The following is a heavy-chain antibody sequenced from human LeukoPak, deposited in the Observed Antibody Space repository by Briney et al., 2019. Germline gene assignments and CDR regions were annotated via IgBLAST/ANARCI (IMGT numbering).Heavy chain of an antibody. V-gene: IGHV1-69*04. D-gene: IGHD3-10*01. CDR1: GGTFSSYA. CDR2: IIPILGIA. J-gene: IGHJ6*02. CDR3: ARDQLLWFGELLDNYYYYYGMDV. Sequence: GASVKVSCKASGGTFSSYAISWVRQAPGQGLEWMGRIIPILGIANYARKFQGRVTITADKSTSTAYMELSSLRSEDTAVYYCARDQLLWFGELLDNYYYYYGMDVWGQGTTVTVSS.